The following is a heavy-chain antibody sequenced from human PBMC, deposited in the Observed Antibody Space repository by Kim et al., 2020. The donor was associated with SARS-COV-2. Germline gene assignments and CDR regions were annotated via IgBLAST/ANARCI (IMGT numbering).Heavy chain of an antibody. Sequence: SETLSLTCAVSGGSISSSNWWSWVRQPPGKGLEWIGEIYHSGSTNYNPSLKSRVTISVDKSKNQFSLKLSSVTAADTAVYYCARERYSSGSYYTMFDYWGQGTLVTVSS. CDR3: ARERYSSGSYYTMFDY. D-gene: IGHD1-26*01. CDR1: GGSISSSNW. J-gene: IGHJ4*02. CDR2: IYHSGST. V-gene: IGHV4-4*02.